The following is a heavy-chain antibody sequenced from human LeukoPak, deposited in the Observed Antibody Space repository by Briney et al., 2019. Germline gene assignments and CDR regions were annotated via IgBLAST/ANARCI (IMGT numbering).Heavy chain of an antibody. J-gene: IGHJ4*03. CDR3: ARWDTAMVEGFY. D-gene: IGHD5-18*01. V-gene: IGHV3-74*03. CDR1: GFTFSSSW. Sequence: PAGSLRLSCAASGFTFSSSWIHWVRHAPPKGLERVSRINNDGSSTTYADSVKGRLTISRDNAKNKLYLQMNSLRTAATTAFYWARWDTAMVEGFYWGDGTLVTVSS. CDR2: INNDGSST.